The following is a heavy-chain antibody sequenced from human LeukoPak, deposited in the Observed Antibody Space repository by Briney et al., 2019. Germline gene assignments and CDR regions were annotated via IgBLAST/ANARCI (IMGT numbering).Heavy chain of an antibody. D-gene: IGHD5-24*01. V-gene: IGHV3-21*01. CDR3: AREERDGYNYYWYFDL. J-gene: IGHJ2*01. CDR1: GFTFSSYS. CDR2: ISSSSLYI. Sequence: GGSLRLSCAASGFTFSSYSMNWVRQAPGKGLEWVSSISSSSLYIYYADSVKGRFIISRDNAKNSLYLQMSSLRAEDTAVYYCAREERDGYNYYWYFDLWGRGTLVTVSS.